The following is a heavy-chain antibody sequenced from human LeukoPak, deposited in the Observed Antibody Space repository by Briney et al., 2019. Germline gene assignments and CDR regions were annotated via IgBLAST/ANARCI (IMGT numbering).Heavy chain of an antibody. V-gene: IGHV6-1*01. CDR3: ARGSNDYRDYSFDY. J-gene: IGHJ4*02. CDR1: GDSVSSNTAA. D-gene: IGHD4-17*01. Sequence: SQTLSLTCAISGDSVSSNTAAWNWIRQSPSRGLEWLGRTYYRSKWSTNYAVSVKGRITINSDTSENQFALQLNSVTPEDTAVYYCARGSNDYRDYSFDYWGQGTLVTVSS. CDR2: TYYRSKWST.